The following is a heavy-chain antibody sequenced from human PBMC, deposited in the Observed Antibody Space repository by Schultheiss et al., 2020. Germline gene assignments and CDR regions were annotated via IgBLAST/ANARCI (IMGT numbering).Heavy chain of an antibody. CDR3: ARARSGLGLNWFDP. D-gene: IGHD3-16*01. Sequence: GSLRLSCTVSGGSMKNDFWSWIRQPPGKGLEWIGYIYYSGSTNYNPSLKSRVTISVDTSKNQFSLKLSSVTAADTAVYYCARARSGLGLNWFDPWGQGTLVTVSS. CDR2: IYYSGST. CDR1: GGSMKNDF. V-gene: IGHV4-59*12. J-gene: IGHJ5*02.